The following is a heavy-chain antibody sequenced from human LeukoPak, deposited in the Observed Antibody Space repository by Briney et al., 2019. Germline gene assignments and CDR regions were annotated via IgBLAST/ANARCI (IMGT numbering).Heavy chain of an antibody. V-gene: IGHV3-48*02. Sequence: GGSLRLSCAASGFTFSSYEMNWVRQAPGKGLEWVSYISGGSDSIYYADSVKGRFSISRDNAKNSLYLQMNSLRDEDTAVYYCARDRPPVGAIDYWGQGTLVTVSS. D-gene: IGHD1-26*01. CDR1: GFTFSSYE. J-gene: IGHJ4*02. CDR3: ARDRPPVGAIDY. CDR2: ISGGSDSI.